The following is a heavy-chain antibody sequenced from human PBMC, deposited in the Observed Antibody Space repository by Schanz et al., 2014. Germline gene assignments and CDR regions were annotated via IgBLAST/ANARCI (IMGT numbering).Heavy chain of an antibody. CDR2: MIGTGSSV. CDR3: AKDGRLPYYGTGSDFDY. CDR1: GFTFTTYA. V-gene: IGHV3-23*01. D-gene: IGHD3-22*01. Sequence: DVQLLESGGGLVQPGESLRLSCAASGFTFTTYAMTWVRQAPGKGLEWVSRMIGTGSSVFYADSVKGRFTISRDNLKNTVYLQMNSLRAGDTAVYYCAKDGRLPYYGTGSDFDYWGQGTLVAVSS. J-gene: IGHJ4*02.